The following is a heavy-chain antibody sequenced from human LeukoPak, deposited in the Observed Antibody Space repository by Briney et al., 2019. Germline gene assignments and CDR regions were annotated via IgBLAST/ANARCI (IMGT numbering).Heavy chain of an antibody. Sequence: SETLSLTCTVSGGSISSYYWSWIRQPPGKGLEWIGYIYYSGSTNYNLSLKSRVTISVDTSKNQFSLKLSSVTAADTAVYYCARDISSGWFDPWGQGTLVTVSS. CDR1: GGSISSYY. J-gene: IGHJ5*02. CDR2: IYYSGST. CDR3: ARDISSGWFDP. D-gene: IGHD6-19*01. V-gene: IGHV4-59*01.